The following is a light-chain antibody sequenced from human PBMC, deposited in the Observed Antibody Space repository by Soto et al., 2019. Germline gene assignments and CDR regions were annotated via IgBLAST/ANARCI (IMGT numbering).Light chain of an antibody. CDR1: QSVSSSD. Sequence: EIVLTQSPGTLSLSPGERATLSCRASQSVSSSDLAWYQQKPGQAPRLLIYGASTRATGIPDRFSGSRSGTDFTLTISRLGPEDFAVYYCQQYGSSAWTFGQGTKAEIK. CDR3: QQYGSSAWT. V-gene: IGKV3-20*01. CDR2: GAS. J-gene: IGKJ1*01.